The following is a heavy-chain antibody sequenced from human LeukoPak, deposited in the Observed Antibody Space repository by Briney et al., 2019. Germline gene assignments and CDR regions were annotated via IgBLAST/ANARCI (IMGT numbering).Heavy chain of an antibody. CDR3: ARDYYYDSSGYSDY. CDR2: IIPIFGTA. CDR1: GGTFSSYA. D-gene: IGHD3-22*01. Sequence: SVKVSCKASGGTFSSYAISWVRQAPGQGLEWMGGIIPIFGTANYAQKFQGRVTITADESTSTAYMELSSLRSEDTAVYYCARDYYYDSSGYSDYWGQGTLVTVSS. J-gene: IGHJ4*02. V-gene: IGHV1-69*13.